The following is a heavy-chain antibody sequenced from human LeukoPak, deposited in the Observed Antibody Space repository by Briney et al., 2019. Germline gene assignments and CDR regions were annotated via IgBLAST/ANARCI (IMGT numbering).Heavy chain of an antibody. CDR3: ARGFGSGSYYYYYYYMDV. D-gene: IGHD1-26*01. CDR2: IYYNGST. V-gene: IGHV4-39*01. CDR1: GGSISSSSYY. Sequence: SETLSLTCTVSGGSISSSSYYWGWIRQPPGKGLEWLGSIYYNGSTYYNPSLKSRVTISVDTSKNQFPLKLSSVTAADTAVYHCARGFGSGSYYYYYYYMDVWGKGTTVSVSS. J-gene: IGHJ6*03.